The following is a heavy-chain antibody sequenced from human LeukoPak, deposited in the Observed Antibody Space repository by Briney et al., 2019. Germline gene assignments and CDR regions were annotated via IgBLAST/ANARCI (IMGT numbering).Heavy chain of an antibody. D-gene: IGHD2-21*01. CDR3: AKAPVTTCRGAYCYPFDY. J-gene: IGHJ4*02. CDR1: GFTFSDCY. V-gene: IGHV3-11*01. CDR2: IRSSGSTI. Sequence: GGSLRLSCEASGFTFSDCYMSWIRQAPGKGLEWVSYIRSSGSTIYYADSVKGRFTIPRDSSKNTLFLQMNRLRPEDAAVYYCAKAPVTTCRGAYCYPFDYWGQGTLVTVSS.